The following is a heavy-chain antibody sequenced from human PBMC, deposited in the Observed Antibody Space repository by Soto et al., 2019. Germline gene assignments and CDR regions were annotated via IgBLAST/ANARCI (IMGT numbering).Heavy chain of an antibody. J-gene: IGHJ4*02. V-gene: IGHV4-34*01. D-gene: IGHD3-3*01. CDR3: ARDLDDFWSGYNDRSQPY. CDR1: GGSFSGYY. Sequence: SETLSLTCAVYGGSFSGYYWSWIRQPPGKGLEWIGEINHSGSTNYNPSLKSRVTISVDTSKNQFSLKLSSVTAADTAVYYCARDLDDFWSGYNDRSQPYWGQGTLVTVSS. CDR2: INHSGST.